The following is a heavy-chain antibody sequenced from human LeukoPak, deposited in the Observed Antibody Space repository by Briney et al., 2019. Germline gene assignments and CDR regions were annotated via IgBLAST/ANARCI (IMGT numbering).Heavy chain of an antibody. CDR3: ARARVAAYNWFDP. D-gene: IGHD2-15*01. Sequence: PGRSLRLSCAASGFTFSSYGMHWARQAPGKGLEWVAVIWYDGSNKYYADSVKGRFTISRDNSKNTLYLQMNSLRAEDTAVYYCARARVAAYNWFDPWGQGTLVTVSS. V-gene: IGHV3-33*01. CDR2: IWYDGSNK. J-gene: IGHJ5*02. CDR1: GFTFSSYG.